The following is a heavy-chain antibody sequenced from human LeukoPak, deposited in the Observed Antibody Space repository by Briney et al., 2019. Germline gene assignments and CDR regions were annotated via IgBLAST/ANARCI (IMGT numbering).Heavy chain of an antibody. J-gene: IGHJ4*02. CDR1: GFMLSSFP. CDR3: ARGHSSSWLRGDY. V-gene: IGHV3-30-3*01. D-gene: IGHD6-13*01. Sequence: GGSLRLSCAASGFMLSSFPMHWVRQAPGKGLEWVALISYDGSNIYYADSVKGRLTISRDNSKNTLYLQMSSLRTEDTAVYYCARGHSSSWLRGDYWGQGTLVTVSS. CDR2: ISYDGSNI.